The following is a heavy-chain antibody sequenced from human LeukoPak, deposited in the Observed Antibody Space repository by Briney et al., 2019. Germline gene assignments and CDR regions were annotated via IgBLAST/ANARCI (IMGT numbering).Heavy chain of an antibody. CDR1: GGSISSGSFY. Sequence: SETLSLTCTVSGGSISSGSFYWSWIRQPAGKGLEWIGRIYTSGSTTYNPSLKSRVTISVDTSKNQFSLKLSSVTAADTAVYYCAREPYGSGSYPPPPHWGQGTLVTVSS. CDR2: IYTSGST. D-gene: IGHD3-10*01. J-gene: IGHJ4*02. CDR3: AREPYGSGSYPPPPH. V-gene: IGHV4-61*02.